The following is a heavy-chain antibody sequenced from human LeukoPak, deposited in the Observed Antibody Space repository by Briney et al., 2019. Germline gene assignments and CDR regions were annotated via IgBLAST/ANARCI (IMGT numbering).Heavy chain of an antibody. CDR3: VRDSDTYGDHTTRRFDS. J-gene: IGHJ4*02. CDR2: ISDRSNYI. Sequence: GGSLRLSCVASGFTFSSYNMNWVRQAPGKGLEWVSCISDRSNYIYYADSVKGRFIISRDNAKNSLYLELNSLRAEDTAVYHCVRDSDTYGDHTTRRFDSWGQGTLVTVSA. CDR1: GFTFSSYN. D-gene: IGHD4-17*01. V-gene: IGHV3-21*01.